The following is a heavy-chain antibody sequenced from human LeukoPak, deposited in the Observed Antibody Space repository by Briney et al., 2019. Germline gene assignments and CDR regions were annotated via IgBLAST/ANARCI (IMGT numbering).Heavy chain of an antibody. CDR3: ARARHIVVVPAAPIRHRGYYYGMDV. D-gene: IGHD2-2*01. V-gene: IGHV1-69*01. J-gene: IGHJ6*04. CDR1: GLTFSSYA. Sequence: SVNVSCTASGLTFSSYAISWVRQATGQGLGWMGGLIPILGTATYAQKFQGRVTTTADESTSTAYMELSSLRSEDTAVYYCARARHIVVVPAAPIRHRGYYYGMDVWGKGTTVTVSS. CDR2: LIPILGTA.